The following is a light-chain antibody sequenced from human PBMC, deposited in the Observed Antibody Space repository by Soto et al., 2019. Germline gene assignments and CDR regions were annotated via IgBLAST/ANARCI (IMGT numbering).Light chain of an antibody. V-gene: IGLV2-14*03. Sequence: QSALTQPASLSGSPGQSITISCTGTSSDVGGYNYVSWYQQHPGKVPKLMIYDVTNRPSGVSNRFSGSKSGNTASLTISGLQAEDEADYYFTSYRLGSTVIYGGGTKLTVL. CDR2: DVT. J-gene: IGLJ2*01. CDR1: SSDVGGYNY. CDR3: TSYRLGSTVI.